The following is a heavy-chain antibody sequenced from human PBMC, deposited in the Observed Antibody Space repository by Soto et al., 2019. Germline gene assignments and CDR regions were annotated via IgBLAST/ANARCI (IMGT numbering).Heavy chain of an antibody. V-gene: IGHV3-23*01. J-gene: IGHJ3*02. CDR2: ISESGTYT. CDR3: AKVVGPTRYAAFDI. D-gene: IGHD1-26*01. CDR1: GGSFSGYS. Sequence: PSETLSLTCAVYGGSFSGYSWNWFRQPPGKGLEWVSAISESGTYTYYADSVEGRFTISRDNSRNTLYLQMNSLRAEDTAVYYCAKVVGPTRYAAFDIWGQGTMVTVS.